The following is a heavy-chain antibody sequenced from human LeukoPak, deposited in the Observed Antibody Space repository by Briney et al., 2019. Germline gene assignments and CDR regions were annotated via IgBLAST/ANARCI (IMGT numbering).Heavy chain of an antibody. CDR1: GFTFDDYA. Sequence: PGGSLRLSCAASGFTFDDYAMHWVRQAPGKGLEWVSGTSWNSGSIGYADSVKGRFTISRDNAKNSLYLQMNSLRAEDTALYYCAKALTPPNYYDSSGYDYWGQGTLVTVSS. J-gene: IGHJ4*02. D-gene: IGHD3-22*01. V-gene: IGHV3-9*01. CDR2: TSWNSGSI. CDR3: AKALTPPNYYDSSGYDY.